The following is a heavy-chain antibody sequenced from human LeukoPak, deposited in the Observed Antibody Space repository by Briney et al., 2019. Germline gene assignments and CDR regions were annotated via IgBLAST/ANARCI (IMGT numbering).Heavy chain of an antibody. D-gene: IGHD6-13*01. CDR1: GFPFSSYG. CDR2: IWYDGSNK. J-gene: IGHJ4*02. V-gene: IGHV3-33*01. CDR3: ARDPGRPGIAAAGTDY. Sequence: GSLRLSCAASGFPFSSYGMHWVRQAPGRGLEWVAVIWYDGSNKYYADSVKGRFTISRDNSKNTLYLQMNSLRAEDTAVYYCARDPGRPGIAAAGTDYWGQGTLVTVSS.